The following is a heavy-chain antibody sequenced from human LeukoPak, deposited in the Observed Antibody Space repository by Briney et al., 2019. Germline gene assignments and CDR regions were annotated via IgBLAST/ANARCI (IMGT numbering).Heavy chain of an antibody. CDR2: IYTTGST. CDR1: GGSINSYY. Sequence: SETLSLTCTVSGGSINSYYFNWIRQPAGKGLEWIGRIYTTGSTNYNPSLQRRVTMSIDTSKNQFSLKLTSVTAADTAVYYCARDVVPAAHREYNWFDPWGQGTLSPSPQ. V-gene: IGHV4-4*07. D-gene: IGHD2-2*01. CDR3: ARDVVPAAHREYNWFDP. J-gene: IGHJ5*02.